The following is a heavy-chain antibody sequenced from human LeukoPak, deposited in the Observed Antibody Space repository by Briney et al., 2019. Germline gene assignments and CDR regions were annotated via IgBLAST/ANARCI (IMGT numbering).Heavy chain of an antibody. J-gene: IGHJ3*02. CDR2: IYYSGST. Sequence: SETLSLTCTVSGGSISSSGYYWGWIRQPPGKGLEWIGSIYYSGSTYYNPSLKSRVTISVDTSKNQFSLKLSSVTAADTAVYYCARQTLGGDAFDIWGQGTMVTVSS. CDR3: ARQTLGGDAFDI. CDR1: GGSISSSGYY. D-gene: IGHD3-10*01. V-gene: IGHV4-39*01.